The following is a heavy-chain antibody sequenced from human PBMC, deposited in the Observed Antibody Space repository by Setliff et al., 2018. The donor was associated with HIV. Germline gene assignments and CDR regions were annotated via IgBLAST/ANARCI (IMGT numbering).Heavy chain of an antibody. CDR1: GFTFSTYW. Sequence: GGSLRLSCAASGFTFSTYWMIWVRQAPGKGLEWVANIDQDGSEKNYVDSVKGRFTISRDNAENSLYLQLNSLRAEDTAVYYCARKLRPGYEFVSTFDSWGQGTLVTVSS. J-gene: IGHJ4*02. CDR3: ARKLRPGYEFVSTFDS. V-gene: IGHV3-7*01. CDR2: IDQDGSEK. D-gene: IGHD5-12*01.